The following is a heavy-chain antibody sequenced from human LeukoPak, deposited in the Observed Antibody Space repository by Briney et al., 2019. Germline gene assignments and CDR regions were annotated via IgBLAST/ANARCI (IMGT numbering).Heavy chain of an antibody. CDR1: GVSIFSSY. J-gene: IGHJ4*02. CDR2: VHYSGST. D-gene: IGHD3-9*01. CDR3: ATGRSIRYFDY. Sequence: SETLSLTCTVSGVSIFSSYWNWVRQPPGKGLEWIGYVHYSGSTNYNPSLKSRVTISVDTSKSQFSLKLSSATAADTAVYYCATGRSIRYFDYWGQGTLLTLSS. V-gene: IGHV4-59*08.